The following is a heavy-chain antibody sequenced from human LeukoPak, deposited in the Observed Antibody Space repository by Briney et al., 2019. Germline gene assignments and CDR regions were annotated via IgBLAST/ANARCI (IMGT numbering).Heavy chain of an antibody. Sequence: PGGSLRLSCVASGFTFSSYWMSWVRQAPGKGLEWIGSIYHSGTTYYNPSLKSRVTISVDTSKNQFSLKLSSVTAADAAVYYCARAGYCSSTSCYTRWGFDYWGQGTLVTVSS. D-gene: IGHD2-2*02. CDR2: IYHSGTT. V-gene: IGHV4-4*02. CDR3: ARAGYCSSTSCYTRWGFDY. J-gene: IGHJ4*02. CDR1: GFTFSSYW.